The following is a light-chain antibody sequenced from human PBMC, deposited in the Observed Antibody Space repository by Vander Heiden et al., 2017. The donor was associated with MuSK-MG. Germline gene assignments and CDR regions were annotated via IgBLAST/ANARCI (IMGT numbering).Light chain of an antibody. CDR2: DAS. J-gene: IGKJ4*01. CDR3: QQRSNWPQNT. V-gene: IGKV3-11*01. Sequence: EIVLTQSPATLSLFPGERATLSCRASQSVSSYLAWYQQKPGQAPRLLIYDASNRATGIPARFSGSGSGTDFTLTISSLEPEDFAVYYCQQRSNWPQNTFGGGTKVEIK. CDR1: QSVSSY.